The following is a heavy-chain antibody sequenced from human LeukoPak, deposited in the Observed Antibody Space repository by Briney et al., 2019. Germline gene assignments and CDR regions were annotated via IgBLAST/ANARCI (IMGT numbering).Heavy chain of an antibody. CDR2: IYYSGST. D-gene: IGHD1-26*01. Sequence: SETLSLTCTVSGGSVSSSSYYWGWIRPPPGKELEWIASIYYSGSTYHNPSLKSRVTISVDTSKNQFSLKLSSVTAADTAVYYCARLIVGATSVEYWGQGTLVTVSS. CDR3: ARLIVGATSVEY. V-gene: IGHV4-39*01. CDR1: GGSVSSSSYY. J-gene: IGHJ4*02.